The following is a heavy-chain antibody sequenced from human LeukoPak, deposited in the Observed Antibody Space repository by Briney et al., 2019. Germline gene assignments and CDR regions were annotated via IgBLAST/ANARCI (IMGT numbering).Heavy chain of an antibody. CDR1: GDTFSSYA. Sequence: SVKVSCKASGDTFSSYAISWVRQAPGQGLEWMGRIIPILGIANYAQKFQGRVTITADKSTSTAYMELSSLRSEDTAVYYCARDRHGGKTHYGMDVWGQGTTVTVSS. J-gene: IGHJ6*02. CDR3: ARDRHGGKTHYGMDV. V-gene: IGHV1-69*04. CDR2: IIPILGIA. D-gene: IGHD4-23*01.